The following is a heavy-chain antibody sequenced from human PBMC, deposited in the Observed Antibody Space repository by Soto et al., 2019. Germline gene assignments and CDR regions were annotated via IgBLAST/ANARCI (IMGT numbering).Heavy chain of an antibody. CDR2: IIPMFAAT. CDR3: ARGGIVAVPAALSSYDDYTNYRFDS. CDR1: GGSFSDSA. D-gene: IGHD2-15*01. J-gene: IGHJ4*02. V-gene: IGHV1-69*01. Sequence: QVLLAQSGAEVRNPGSSMNISCKASGGSFSDSAFSWVRQAPGQGLEWMGGIIPMFAATNNAQRFQGRVTIAADASTRTVYLVLSSLTSADSAVYYCARGGIVAVPAALSSYDDYTNYRFDSWGQGTLVSVSS.